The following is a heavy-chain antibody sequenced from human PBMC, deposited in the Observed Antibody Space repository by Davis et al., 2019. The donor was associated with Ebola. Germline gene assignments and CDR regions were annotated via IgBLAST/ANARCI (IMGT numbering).Heavy chain of an antibody. D-gene: IGHD4-17*01. J-gene: IGHJ4*02. CDR3: ARDYGDYGFDY. V-gene: IGHV1-69*01. Sequence: KFQGRVTITADESTSTAYMELGSLRSEDTAVYYCARDYGDYGFDYWGQGTLVTVSS.